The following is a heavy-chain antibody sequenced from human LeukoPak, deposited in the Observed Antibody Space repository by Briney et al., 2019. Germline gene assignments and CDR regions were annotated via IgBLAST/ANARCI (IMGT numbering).Heavy chain of an antibody. CDR1: GYTFTSYA. CDR2: INAGNGNT. D-gene: IGHD2-15*01. Sequence: ASVKVSCKASGYTFTSYAMYWVRQAPGQRLEWMGWINAGNGNTKYSQKFQGRVTITRDTSASTAYLELSSLRSEDTAVYYCARGGCSGGSCYSGRYYFDYWGQGTLVTVSS. V-gene: IGHV1-3*01. J-gene: IGHJ4*02. CDR3: ARGGCSGGSCYSGRYYFDY.